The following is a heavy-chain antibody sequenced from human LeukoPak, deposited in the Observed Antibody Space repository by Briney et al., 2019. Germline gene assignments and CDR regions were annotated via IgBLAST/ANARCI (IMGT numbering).Heavy chain of an antibody. V-gene: IGHV3-23*01. Sequence: GGSLRLSCVASGFTFGSYWMSGVRQAPGKGREGVSAISGSGGSTYYADSVKGRFTISRDNSKNTLYLQRNSRRAEDTAVYYCAKDLDSSGYYDYGMDVWGQGTTVTVSS. CDR1: GFTFGSYW. J-gene: IGHJ6*02. D-gene: IGHD3-22*01. CDR2: ISGSGGST. CDR3: AKDLDSSGYYDYGMDV.